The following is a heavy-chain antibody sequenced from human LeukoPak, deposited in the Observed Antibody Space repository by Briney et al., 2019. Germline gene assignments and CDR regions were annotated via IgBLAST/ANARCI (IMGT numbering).Heavy chain of an antibody. CDR1: GFTFTSYT. D-gene: IGHD3-10*01. J-gene: IGHJ4*02. V-gene: IGHV3-21*06. Sequence: GRSLRLSCAASGFTFTSYTMNWVRQAPGKGLEWVSSISSSSDYISYADSLKGRFTISRDNVKNSLYLQMISLRAEDTAVYYCARGTYGRYDYWGQGTLVTVSS. CDR2: ISSSSDYI. CDR3: ARGTYGRYDY.